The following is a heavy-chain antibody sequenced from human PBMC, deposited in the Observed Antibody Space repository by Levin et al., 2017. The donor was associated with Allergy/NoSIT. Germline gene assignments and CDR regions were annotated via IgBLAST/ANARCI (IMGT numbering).Heavy chain of an antibody. CDR3: ARGQYYYGSGRPGGY. D-gene: IGHD3-10*01. CDR2: INHSGST. J-gene: IGHJ4*02. Sequence: SQTLSLTCAVYGGSFSGSYWSWIRQPPGKGLEWIGEINHSGSTNYNPSLKSRVTISVDTSKNQFSLKLSSVTAADTAVYYCARGQYYYGSGRPGGYWGQGTLVTVSS. V-gene: IGHV4-34*01. CDR1: GGSFSGSY.